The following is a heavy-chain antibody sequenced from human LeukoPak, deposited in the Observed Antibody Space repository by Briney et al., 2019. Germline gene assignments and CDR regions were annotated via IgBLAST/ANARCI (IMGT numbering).Heavy chain of an antibody. V-gene: IGHV3-7*01. CDR3: ARHSSGSYWAYYFDY. CDR2: IKQDGSEK. J-gene: IGHJ4*02. CDR1: GFTFSSYW. Sequence: GGSLRLSCAASGFTFSSYWMSWVRQAPGKGLEWVANIKQDGSEKYYVDSVKGRFTISRDNAKNSLYLQMNSLRAEDTAVYYCARHSSGSYWAYYFDYWGQGTLVTVSS. D-gene: IGHD1-26*01.